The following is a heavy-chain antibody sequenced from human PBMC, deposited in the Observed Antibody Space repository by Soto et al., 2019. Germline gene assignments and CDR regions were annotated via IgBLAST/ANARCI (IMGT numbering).Heavy chain of an antibody. CDR3: ERRVSGCCFRFFDS. V-gene: IGHV1-69*06. CDR1: GGSLSTNP. CDR2: TGSGTGPG. J-gene: IGHJ4*02. Sequence: QVQLVQSGPEVKKPGSSVKVSCKTSGGSLSTNPISWVRQAPGQGLEWMGGTGSGTGPGNHAQKFQGRLTVTAGKSTVTVDMELPNLSSEDTAVYYCERRVSGCCFRFFDSWGQGTLVTVSS. D-gene: IGHD1-26*01.